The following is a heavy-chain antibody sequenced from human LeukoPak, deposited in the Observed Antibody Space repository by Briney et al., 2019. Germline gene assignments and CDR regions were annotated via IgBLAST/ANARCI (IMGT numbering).Heavy chain of an antibody. CDR2: IKQDGSEK. CDR3: ARGARPVAMRNYFDY. J-gene: IGHJ4*02. D-gene: IGHD2-2*01. V-gene: IGHV3-7*03. CDR1: KFTLSTYW. Sequence: GGSLRLSCAASKFTLSTYWMSWVRQAPGKGLEWVANIKQDGSEKYYVDSVKGRFTISRDNAKNSLYLQMNSLRAEDTAVYYCARGARPVAMRNYFDYWGQGTLVTVSS.